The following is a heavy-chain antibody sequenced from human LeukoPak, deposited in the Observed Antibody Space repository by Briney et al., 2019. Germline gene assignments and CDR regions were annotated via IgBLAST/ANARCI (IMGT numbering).Heavy chain of an antibody. CDR2: INPNSGGST. J-gene: IGHJ4*02. CDR3: ARVAKMVIHTDY. Sequence: ASVKVSRTASGYTFTGYYMHWVRQAPGQGLEWMGWINPNSGGSTSYAQKFQGRVTMTRDTSTSTVDMELSSLRSEDTAVYYCARVAKMVIHTDYWGQGTLVSVSS. D-gene: IGHD2-21*01. CDR1: GYTFTGYY. V-gene: IGHV1-46*01.